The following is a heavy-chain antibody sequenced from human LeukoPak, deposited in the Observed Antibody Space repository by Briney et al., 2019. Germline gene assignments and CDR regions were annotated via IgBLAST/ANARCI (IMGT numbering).Heavy chain of an antibody. CDR3: ASVYNYGMDV. CDR2: LNPSGGST. Sequence: ASVKVSCKASGYTVTSYYMHWVRQAPGQGLEWMGILNPSGGSTSYAQKFQGRATLTRATSTSTVYMELSSLRSEDTAVYYCASVYNYGMDVRGQGTTVTVSS. J-gene: IGHJ6*02. V-gene: IGHV1-46*01. CDR1: GYTVTSYY.